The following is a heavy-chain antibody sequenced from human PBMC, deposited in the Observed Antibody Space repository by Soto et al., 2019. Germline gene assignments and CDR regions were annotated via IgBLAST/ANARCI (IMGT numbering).Heavy chain of an antibody. Sequence: QITLKESGPTLVKPTQTLTLTCTFSGFSLSTSAVRVGWIRQPPGKALEWLALIYWDDDRRYSPSLRSRLTITQHSSNNHVFLTMTNIDPVDTATSYCAHSAFSGSGSFASWGKGTLVTVSS. CDR3: AHSAFSGSGSFAS. CDR2: IYWDDDR. D-gene: IGHD3-10*01. V-gene: IGHV2-5*02. CDR1: GFSLSTSAVR. J-gene: IGHJ4*02.